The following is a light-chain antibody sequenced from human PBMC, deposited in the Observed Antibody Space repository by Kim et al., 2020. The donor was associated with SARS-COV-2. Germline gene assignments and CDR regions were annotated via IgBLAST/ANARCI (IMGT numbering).Light chain of an antibody. Sequence: PGQRVTISCPGSSSNIGSNYVYWYQQLPGTAPKLLIYRNNQRPSGVPDRFSGSKSGTSASLAISGLRSEDEADYYCAAWDDSFWVFGGGTQLTVL. J-gene: IGLJ3*02. CDR1: SSNIGSNY. CDR2: RNN. CDR3: AAWDDSFWV. V-gene: IGLV1-47*01.